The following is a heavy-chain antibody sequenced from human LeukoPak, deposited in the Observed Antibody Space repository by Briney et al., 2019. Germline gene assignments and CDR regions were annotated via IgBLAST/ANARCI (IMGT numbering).Heavy chain of an antibody. CDR2: INHSGST. D-gene: IGHD2-2*02. CDR3: ARDRGAIRY. J-gene: IGHJ4*02. CDR1: GGSFSGYY. V-gene: IGHV4-34*01. Sequence: SETLSLTCAVYGGSFSGYYWSWIRHPPGKGLEWIGEINHSGSTNYNPSLKSRVTISVDTSKNQFSLKLSSVSAADTAVYYCARDRGAIRYWGQGTLVTVSS.